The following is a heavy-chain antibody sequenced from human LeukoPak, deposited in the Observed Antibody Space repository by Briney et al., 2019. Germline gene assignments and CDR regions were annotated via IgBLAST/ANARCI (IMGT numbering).Heavy chain of an antibody. D-gene: IGHD6-6*01. J-gene: IGHJ3*02. CDR1: GVSISSYY. CDR2: IYYSGST. CDR3: ARDISSSSFAFDI. Sequence: TLETLSLTCTVSGVSISSYYWGWIRQPPGKGLEWIGYIYYSGSTNYNPSLKSRVTISVDTSKNQFSLKLSSVTAADTAVYYCARDISSSSFAFDIWGQGTMVTVSS. V-gene: IGHV4-59*01.